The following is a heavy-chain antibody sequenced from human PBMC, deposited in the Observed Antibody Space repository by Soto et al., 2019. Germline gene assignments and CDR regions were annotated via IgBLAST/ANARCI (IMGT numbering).Heavy chain of an antibody. CDR2: ISSSGSTM. CDR3: AKEATNINNFDY. CDR1: GFTFSNYE. D-gene: IGHD1-26*01. V-gene: IGHV3-48*03. Sequence: PGGSLRLSCAASGFTFSNYEMNWVRQAPGKGLEWLSYISSSGSTMYYADSVKGRFTISRDNAKNSLYLQMSSLGAEDTAVYYCAKEATNINNFDYWGQGTLVTVSS. J-gene: IGHJ4*02.